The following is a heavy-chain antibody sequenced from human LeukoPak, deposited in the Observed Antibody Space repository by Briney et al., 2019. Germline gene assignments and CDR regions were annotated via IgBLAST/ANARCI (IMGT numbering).Heavy chain of an antibody. D-gene: IGHD3-10*01. J-gene: IGHJ3*02. Sequence: PPETLSLTCTVSGGSISSYYWSWIRQPPGKGLEWIGYIYYSGSTNYNPSLKSRVTISVDTSKNQFSLKLSSVTAADTAVYYCARELLWFGDPAGAFDIWGQGTMVTVSS. CDR1: GGSISSYY. V-gene: IGHV4-59*01. CDR3: ARELLWFGDPAGAFDI. CDR2: IYYSGST.